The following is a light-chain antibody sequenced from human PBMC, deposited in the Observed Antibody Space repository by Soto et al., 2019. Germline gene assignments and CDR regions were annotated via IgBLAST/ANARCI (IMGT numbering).Light chain of an antibody. CDR2: EGN. V-gene: IGLV2-14*02. CDR3: GSFTTNRIWV. Sequence: QSVLTQPASVSGSPGQSITISCTGTSSDVGSYNLVSWYQQHPGKAPKLMIYEGNKRPSGVSNRFSGSNSGNTASLTISGLQAEDEADYICGSFTTNRIWVFGGGTKLTVL. J-gene: IGLJ3*02. CDR1: SSDVGSYNL.